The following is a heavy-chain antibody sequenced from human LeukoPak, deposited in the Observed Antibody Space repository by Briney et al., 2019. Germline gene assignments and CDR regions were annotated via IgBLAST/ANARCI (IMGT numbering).Heavy chain of an antibody. CDR3: ARDSTLYDFWSGYYIDY. CDR1: GYTFTGYY. CDR2: INPNSGGT. D-gene: IGHD3-3*01. Sequence: GASVKVSCKASGYTFTGYYMHWVRQAPGQGLEWMGWINPNSGGTNYAQKFQGRVTMTRDTSISTAYMELSRLRSDDTAVYYCARDSTLYDFWSGYYIDYWGQGTLVTVSS. V-gene: IGHV1-2*02. J-gene: IGHJ4*02.